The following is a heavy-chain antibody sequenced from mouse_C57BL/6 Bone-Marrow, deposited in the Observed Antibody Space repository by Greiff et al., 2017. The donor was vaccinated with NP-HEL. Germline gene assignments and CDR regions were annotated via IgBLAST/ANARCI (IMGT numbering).Heavy chain of an antibody. V-gene: IGHV5-9-1*02. Sequence: EVKLVESGEGLVKPGGSLKLSCAASGFTFSSYAMSWVRQTPEKRLEWVAYISSGGDYIYYADTVKGRFTISRDNARNTLYLQMSSLKSEDTAMDYCTREDYGSSYDFDYWGQGTTLTVSS. D-gene: IGHD1-1*01. CDR3: TREDYGSSYDFDY. CDR1: GFTFSSYA. J-gene: IGHJ2*01. CDR2: ISSGGDYI.